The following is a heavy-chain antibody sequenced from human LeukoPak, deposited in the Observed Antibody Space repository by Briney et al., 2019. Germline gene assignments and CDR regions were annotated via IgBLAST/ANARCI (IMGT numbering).Heavy chain of an antibody. V-gene: IGHV4-39*01. CDR3: ARRAYSAAYWKHFDY. D-gene: IGHD1-1*01. J-gene: IGHJ4*02. CDR1: GGSISSSSDY. Sequence: SETLSLTCTVSGGSISSSSDYWGWIRQAPGKGLEWIESIYYHENTYYNSSLKSRLTIAVDTSKNQFSLKLNSVTDADTAVYFCARRAYSAAYWKHFDYWGQGTLVTVSS. CDR2: IYYHENT.